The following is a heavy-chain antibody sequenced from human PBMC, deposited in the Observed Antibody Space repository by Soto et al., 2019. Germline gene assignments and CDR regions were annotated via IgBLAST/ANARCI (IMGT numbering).Heavy chain of an antibody. CDR1: GFTFSDYY. D-gene: IGHD3-22*01. Sequence: WGSLRLSCAASGFTFSDYYIILIRHSAGKGLEWVSYISSSGSTIYYADSVKGRFTISRDNAKNSLYLQMNSLRAEDTAVYYCASGRDYYDSSGYHYWGQGTLVTVSS. CDR2: ISSSGSTI. J-gene: IGHJ4*02. CDR3: ASGRDYYDSSGYHY. V-gene: IGHV3-11*01.